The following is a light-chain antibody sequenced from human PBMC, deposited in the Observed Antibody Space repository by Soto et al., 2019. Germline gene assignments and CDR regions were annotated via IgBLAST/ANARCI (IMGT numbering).Light chain of an antibody. CDR2: EVT. J-gene: IGLJ3*02. V-gene: IGLV2-14*01. Sequence: QSVLTQPASVSGSPGQSITISCTGTSSDVGGYKYVSWYQQHPGKAPKLMIYEVTNRPSGVSNRFSGSKSGNTASLTISGLQPEDEADYYCSSFTSSHTGVFGGGTKLTV. CDR3: SSFTSSHTGV. CDR1: SSDVGGYKY.